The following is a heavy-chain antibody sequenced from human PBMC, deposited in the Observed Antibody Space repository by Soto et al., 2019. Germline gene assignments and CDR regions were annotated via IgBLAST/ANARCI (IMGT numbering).Heavy chain of an antibody. V-gene: IGHV3-23*01. J-gene: IGHJ6*03. CDR1: GFTFSSYA. CDR2: ISGSGGST. Sequence: GGSLRLSCAASGFTFSSYAMSWVRQAPGKGLEWVSAISGSGGSTYYADSVKGRFTISRDNSKNTLYLQMNSLRAEDTAVYYCAKAARPRRNYYYYYMDVWGKGTTVTVSS. D-gene: IGHD6-6*01. CDR3: AKAARPRRNYYYYYMDV.